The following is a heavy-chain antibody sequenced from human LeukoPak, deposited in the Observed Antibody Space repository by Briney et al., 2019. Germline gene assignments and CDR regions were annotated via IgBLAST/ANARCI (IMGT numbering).Heavy chain of an antibody. CDR3: ARGYCTNGVCYMCDY. CDR2: INPNSGGT. D-gene: IGHD2-8*01. V-gene: IGHV1-2*06. Sequence: ASVKVSCKASGYTFTGYYMHWVRQAPGQGLEWMGRINPNSGGTNYAQKFQGRVTMTRDTSISTAYMELSRLRSDDTAVYYCARGYCTNGVCYMCDYWGQGTLVTVSS. CDR1: GYTFTGYY. J-gene: IGHJ4*02.